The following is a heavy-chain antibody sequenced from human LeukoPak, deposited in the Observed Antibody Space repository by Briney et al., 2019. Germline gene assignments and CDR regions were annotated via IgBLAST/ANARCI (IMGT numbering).Heavy chain of an antibody. CDR1: GGSISSYY. J-gene: IGHJ5*02. CDR3: AGSIFGYPWFDP. CDR2: VFHTGHT. V-gene: IGHV4-59*01. D-gene: IGHD3-9*01. Sequence: PSETLSLTCTVSGGSISSYYWSWIRQPPGKGLEWIGYVFHTGHTNYNPSLKSRVTMSIDPSKDQFSLEVTSVTAADTAVYYCAGSIFGYPWFDPWGQGTLVTVSS.